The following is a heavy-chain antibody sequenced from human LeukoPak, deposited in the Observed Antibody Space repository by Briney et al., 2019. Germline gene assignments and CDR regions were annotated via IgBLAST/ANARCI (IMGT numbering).Heavy chain of an antibody. CDR3: ARHALVDYYDSSGYGGKGAFDI. CDR2: IYYSGST. CDR1: GGSISSYY. D-gene: IGHD3-22*01. J-gene: IGHJ3*02. Sequence: KTSETLSLTCTVSGGSISSYYWSWIRQPPGKGLEWIGYIYYSGSTNYNPSLKSRVTISVDTSKNQFSLKLSSVTAADTAVYYCARHALVDYYDSSGYGGKGAFDIWGQGTMVTVSS. V-gene: IGHV4-59*08.